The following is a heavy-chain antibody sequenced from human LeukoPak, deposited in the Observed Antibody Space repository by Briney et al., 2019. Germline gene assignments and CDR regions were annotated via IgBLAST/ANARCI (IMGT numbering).Heavy chain of an antibody. CDR1: GGSISITDYY. Sequence: SETLSLTCTVSGGSISITDYYWGWIRQPPGKGLEWIGTIYYSGNTYYNPSLKSRVTISVDTSKNQFSLKLSSVTAADTAVYYGARRNYDNSGYYSTFDYWGQGTLVTVSS. CDR2: IYYSGNT. D-gene: IGHD3-22*01. CDR3: ARRNYDNSGYYSTFDY. J-gene: IGHJ4*02. V-gene: IGHV4-39*01.